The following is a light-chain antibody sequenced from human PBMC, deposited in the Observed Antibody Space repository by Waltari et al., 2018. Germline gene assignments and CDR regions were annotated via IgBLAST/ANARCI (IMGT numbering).Light chain of an antibody. CDR3: CSYAGSNTYIL. CDR1: RSDVGSYNL. Sequence: QSALTQPASVSGSPGQSITISCTGTRSDVGSYNLVSWYQQHPGKAPKVIIYEVNKRPSGVSNRYSCAKSGNTASLTISGLQAEYEADYYCCSYAGSNTYILFGGGTKLTVL. V-gene: IGLV2-23*02. J-gene: IGLJ2*01. CDR2: EVN.